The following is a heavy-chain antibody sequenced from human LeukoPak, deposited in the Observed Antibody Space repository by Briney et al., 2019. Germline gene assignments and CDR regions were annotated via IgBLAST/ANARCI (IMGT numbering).Heavy chain of an antibody. Sequence: GGSLRLSCAASGFIFSNNYMKWGRQAPGKGLEWVSVIHSGGSTYYSDYVKGRFTISRDNSKNTVNLQMNDLRAEDTAVYYCARSWDARLNFDYWGQGTLVTVSS. D-gene: IGHD1-26*01. J-gene: IGHJ4*02. V-gene: IGHV3-66*02. CDR1: GFIFSNNY. CDR2: IHSGGST. CDR3: ARSWDARLNFDY.